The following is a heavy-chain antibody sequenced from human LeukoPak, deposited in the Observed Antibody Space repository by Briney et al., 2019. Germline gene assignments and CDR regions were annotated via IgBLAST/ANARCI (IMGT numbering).Heavy chain of an antibody. CDR1: GFTFSSYA. J-gene: IGHJ4*02. D-gene: IGHD5/OR15-5a*01. V-gene: IGHV3-30*04. CDR2: ISYDGSNK. CDR3: AKVFDSPNHFDF. Sequence: GGSLRLSCAASGFTFSSYAMHWVRQAPGKGLEWVAVISYDGSNKYYADSVKGRFTISRDNSKNTLYLQMNSLRAEDTAVYYCAKVFDSPNHFDFWGQGTLVTVSS.